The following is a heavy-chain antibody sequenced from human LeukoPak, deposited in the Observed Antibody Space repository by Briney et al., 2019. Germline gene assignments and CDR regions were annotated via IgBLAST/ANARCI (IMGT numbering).Heavy chain of an antibody. J-gene: IGHJ5*02. CDR2: IYYSGST. Sequence: SETLSLTCTVSGGSISSYYWSWIRQPPGKGLEWIGYIYYSGSTNYNPSLKSRVTISVDTSKNQFSLKLSSVTAADTAAYYCAREDGERRFDPWGQGTLVTVSS. V-gene: IGHV4-59*01. CDR3: AREDGERRFDP. D-gene: IGHD4-17*01. CDR1: GGSISSYY.